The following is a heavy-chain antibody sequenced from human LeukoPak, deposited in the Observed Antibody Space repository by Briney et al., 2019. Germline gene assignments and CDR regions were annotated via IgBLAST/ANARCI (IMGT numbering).Heavy chain of an antibody. V-gene: IGHV4-59*08. CDR2: IHQSGMT. Sequence: PSETLSLTCTVSGGSISSYYWSWIRQTPGKGLEWIATIHQSGMTYYNPSLKSRVTISVDTSKNQFSLKLTSVTAAGTAVYYCARYTGANWGYSFDYWGQGTLVTVSS. D-gene: IGHD7-27*01. CDR3: ARYTGANWGYSFDY. CDR1: GGSISSYY. J-gene: IGHJ4*02.